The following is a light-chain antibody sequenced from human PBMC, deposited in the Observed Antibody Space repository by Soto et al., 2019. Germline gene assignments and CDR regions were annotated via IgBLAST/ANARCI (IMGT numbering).Light chain of an antibody. CDR2: DVN. V-gene: IGLV2-23*02. Sequence: QCALTQPASVSGSPGQSITISCTGTSNDIGSYDLVSWYQQHPGKAPKLIIYDVNKRPSGVSNRFSGSKSGNTASLTISGLQAEDEADYWCYAYGTSNTLAFGGGTKLTVL. CDR1: SNDIGSYDL. CDR3: YAYGTSNTLA. J-gene: IGLJ2*01.